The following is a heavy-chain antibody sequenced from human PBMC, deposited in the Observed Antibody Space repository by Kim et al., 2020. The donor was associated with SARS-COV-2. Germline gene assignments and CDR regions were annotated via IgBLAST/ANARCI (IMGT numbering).Heavy chain of an antibody. V-gene: IGHV3-74*01. CDR3: ARGRGLLLTGNWFDP. CDR2: INSDGSST. Sequence: GGSLRLSCAASGFTFSSYWMHWVRQAPGKGLVWVSRINSDGSSTSYADSVKGRFTISRDNAKNTLYLQMNSLRGEDTAVYYCARGRGLLLTGNWFDPWGQGALVTVSS. J-gene: IGHJ5*02. CDR1: GFTFSSYW. D-gene: IGHD2-15*01.